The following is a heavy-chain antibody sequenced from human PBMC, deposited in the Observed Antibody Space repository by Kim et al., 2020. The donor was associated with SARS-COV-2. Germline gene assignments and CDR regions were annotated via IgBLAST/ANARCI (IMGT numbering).Heavy chain of an antibody. J-gene: IGHJ2*01. CDR2: LYASGGT. D-gene: IGHD2-21*02. CDR3: ARDDSRYFDL. V-gene: IGHV4-4*07. Sequence: SETLSLTCTVSGGSISPYYWSWIRQPAGKGLEWIGRLYASGGTTYNSSLQNRVTMSVDTSRNQFSLKLRSVTAADTAVYFWARDDSRYFDLWGRGALVT. CDR1: GGSISPYY.